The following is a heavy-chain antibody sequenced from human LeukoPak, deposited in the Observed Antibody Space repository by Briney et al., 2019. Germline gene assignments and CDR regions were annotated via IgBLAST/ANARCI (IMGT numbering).Heavy chain of an antibody. V-gene: IGHV7-4-1*02. D-gene: IGHD4-17*01. J-gene: IGHJ4*02. Sequence: GASVKVSCKASGYTFTSYAINWVRQAPGQGLEWMGWINTNTGNPTYAQGFTGRFVFSLDTSVSTAYLQISGLKAEDTAVYYCARARFTTVTTGLGYWGQGTLVTVSS. CDR1: GYTFTSYA. CDR2: INTNTGNP. CDR3: ARARFTTVTTGLGY.